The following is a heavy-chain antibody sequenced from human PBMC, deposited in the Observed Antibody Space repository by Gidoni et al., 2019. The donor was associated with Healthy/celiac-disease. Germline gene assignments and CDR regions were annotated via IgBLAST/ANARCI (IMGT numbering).Heavy chain of an antibody. CDR2: ISGSGGST. D-gene: IGHD5-12*01. CDR1: GFPFSSYA. J-gene: IGHJ4*02. V-gene: IGHV3-23*01. CDR3: AKLKLWRWLQSIDY. Sequence: EVQLLESGGGLVQPGGSLRLSCAASGFPFSSYAMSWVRQAPGKGLEWVSAISGSGGSTYYADSVKGRFTISRDNSKNTLYLQMNSLRAEDTAVYYCAKLKLWRWLQSIDYWGQGTLVTVSS.